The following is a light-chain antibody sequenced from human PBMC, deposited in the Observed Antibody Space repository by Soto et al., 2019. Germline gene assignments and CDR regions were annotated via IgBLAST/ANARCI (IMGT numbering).Light chain of an antibody. CDR3: AAWDDSLSGVV. CDR2: RNS. V-gene: IGLV1-47*01. Sequence: QAVVTQPPSASGTPGQRVTISCSGSSSNIGSNYVYWYQQLPGTVPQLLIYRNSERPSGVPDRFSGSKSGTSASLAISGLRSEDEADYYCAAWDDSLSGVVFGGGTKL. J-gene: IGLJ2*01. CDR1: SSNIGSNY.